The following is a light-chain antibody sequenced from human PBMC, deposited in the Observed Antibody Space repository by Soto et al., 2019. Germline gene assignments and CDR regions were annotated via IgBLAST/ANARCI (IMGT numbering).Light chain of an antibody. Sequence: QSVLAQPPSASGTPGQTVTISCSGGSSNIKTNGVSWYQQVPGAAPKLLIYSNSQRPSGAPDRFSGSKSGTSASLAISGLQSEDEATYQCSTWDDSLNGLIFGGGTKLTVL. CDR3: STWDDSLNGLI. V-gene: IGLV1-44*01. CDR2: SNS. J-gene: IGLJ2*01. CDR1: SSNIKTNG.